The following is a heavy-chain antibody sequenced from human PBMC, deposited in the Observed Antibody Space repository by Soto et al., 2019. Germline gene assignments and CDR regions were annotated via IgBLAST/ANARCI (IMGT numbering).Heavy chain of an antibody. Sequence: GGSLRLSCAASGFTFSSYSMNCVRQTPGKGLEWGSSISSSSSYIYYADSVKGRFTSSRDNAKNSQNVQMNSLRAEDTAVYYCARELKPPRTPNWFDPWGQGTLVTVSS. CDR2: ISSSSSYI. D-gene: IGHD1-1*01. CDR3: ARELKPPRTPNWFDP. CDR1: GFTFSSYS. J-gene: IGHJ5*02. V-gene: IGHV3-21*03.